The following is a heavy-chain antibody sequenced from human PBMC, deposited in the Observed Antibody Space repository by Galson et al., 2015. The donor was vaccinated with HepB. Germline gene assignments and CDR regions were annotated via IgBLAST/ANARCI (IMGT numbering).Heavy chain of an antibody. D-gene: IGHD1-26*01. CDR2: INPNSGGK. Sequence: SVTVSCKASGYTFTGYYMHWVRQAPGQGLEWMGWINPNSGGKNYAQKFQGRVTMTSDTSVSTAYMELSRLTSDDTAVFYCARGGVGATGWFDPWGQGTQVTVSS. V-gene: IGHV1-2*02. CDR3: ARGGVGATGWFDP. J-gene: IGHJ5*02. CDR1: GYTFTGYY.